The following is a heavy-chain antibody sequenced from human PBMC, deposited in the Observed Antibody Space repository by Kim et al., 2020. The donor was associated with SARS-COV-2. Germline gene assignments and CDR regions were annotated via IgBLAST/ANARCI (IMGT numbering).Heavy chain of an antibody. V-gene: IGHV3-23*01. CDR2: ISGSGGST. Sequence: GGSLRLSCAASGFTFSSYAMSWVRQAPGKGLEWVSAISGSGGSTYYADSVKGRFTISRDNSKNTLYLQMNSLRAEDTAVYYCAKGELEWLRLPLTLYYYYGVDVWGQGTTVTVSS. D-gene: IGHD5-12*01. CDR3: AKGELEWLRLPLTLYYYYGVDV. J-gene: IGHJ6*02. CDR1: GFTFSSYA.